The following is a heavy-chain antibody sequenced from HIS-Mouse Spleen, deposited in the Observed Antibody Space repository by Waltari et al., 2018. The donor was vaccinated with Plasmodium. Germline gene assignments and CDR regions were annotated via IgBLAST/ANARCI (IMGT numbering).Heavy chain of an antibody. CDR2: IKQDGREK. CDR1: GFTFSSYW. CDR3: ASSWYWYFDL. J-gene: IGHJ2*01. V-gene: IGHV3-7*01. Sequence: EVQLVESGGGLVQPGGSLRLSCAASGFTFSSYWMSWVRQAPGKGLDGVDKIKQDGREKYYVDSVKGRFTISRDNAKNALYLQMNSLRAEDTAVYYCASSWYWYFDLWGRGTLVTVSS. D-gene: IGHD6-13*01.